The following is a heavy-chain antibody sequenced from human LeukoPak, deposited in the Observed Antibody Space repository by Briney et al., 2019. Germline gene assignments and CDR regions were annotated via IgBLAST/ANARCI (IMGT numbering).Heavy chain of an antibody. Sequence: SETLSLTCTVSGGSIIGYYWSWIRQSPGKRLEWIGYIYYSGSTNYNPSLKSRVTISVDTSKNQFSLKLSSVTAADTAIYYCARISGYLTYWGQGTLVTVSS. V-gene: IGHV4-59*01. J-gene: IGHJ4*02. CDR3: ARISGYLTY. CDR1: GGSIIGYY. CDR2: IYYSGST. D-gene: IGHD3-22*01.